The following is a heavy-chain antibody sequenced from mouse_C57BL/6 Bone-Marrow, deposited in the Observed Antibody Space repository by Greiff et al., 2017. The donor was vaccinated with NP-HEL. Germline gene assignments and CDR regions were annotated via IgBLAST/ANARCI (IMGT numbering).Heavy chain of an antibody. Sequence: EVNLVESGGDLVKPGGSLKLSCAASGFTFSSYGMSWVRQTPDKRLEWVATISSGGSYTYYPDSVKGRFTISRDNAKNTLYLQMSSLKSEDTAMYYCARRRNWDVAYWGQGTLVTVSA. CDR3: ARRRNWDVAY. J-gene: IGHJ3*01. CDR2: ISSGGSYT. D-gene: IGHD4-1*01. CDR1: GFTFSSYG. V-gene: IGHV5-6*02.